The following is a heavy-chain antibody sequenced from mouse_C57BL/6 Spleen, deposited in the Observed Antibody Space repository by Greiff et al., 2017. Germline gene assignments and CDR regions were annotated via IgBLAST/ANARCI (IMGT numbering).Heavy chain of an antibody. CDR2: ISNLAYSI. CDR3: ARHPYYGSSYNAMDY. D-gene: IGHD1-1*01. CDR1: GFTFSDYG. V-gene: IGHV5-15*01. J-gene: IGHJ4*01. Sequence: EVHLVESGGGLVQPGGSLKLSCAASGFTFSDYGMAWVRQAPRKGPEWVAFISNLAYSIYYADTVTGRFTISRENAKNTLYLEMSSLRSEDTAMYYCARHPYYGSSYNAMDYWGQGTSVTVSS.